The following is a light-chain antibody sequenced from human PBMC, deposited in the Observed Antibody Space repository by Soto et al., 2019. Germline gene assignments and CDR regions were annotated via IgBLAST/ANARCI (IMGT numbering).Light chain of an antibody. CDR2: DAS. CDR3: QQRSNWPPTWT. CDR1: HSVSNY. J-gene: IGKJ1*01. V-gene: IGKV3-11*01. Sequence: EIVLTQSPDTLSLSPGERATLSCRASHSVSNYLAWYQQKPGQAPRLLIYDASNRATGIPARFSSSGSGTDLTLTISSLEPEDFAVYYCQQRSNWPPTWTFGQGTKVDIK.